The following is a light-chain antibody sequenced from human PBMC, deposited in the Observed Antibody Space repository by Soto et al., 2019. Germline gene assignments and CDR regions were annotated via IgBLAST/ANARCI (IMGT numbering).Light chain of an antibody. J-gene: IGKJ5*01. CDR1: QSVSSY. CDR3: QQYSKWPIT. V-gene: IGKV3-15*01. CDR2: GIS. Sequence: TQSPATLSLSPGGRATLSCRASQSVSSYLAWYQQHPGQPPRLLIYGISTRATGTPARFSGSGSGTEFSLTISSLQSEDFAVYYCQQYSKWPITFGQGTRLEIK.